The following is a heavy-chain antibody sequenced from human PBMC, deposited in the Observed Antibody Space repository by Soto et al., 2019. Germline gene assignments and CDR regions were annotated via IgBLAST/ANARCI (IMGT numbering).Heavy chain of an antibody. J-gene: IGHJ4*02. V-gene: IGHV1-2*02. CDR2: INPNSGGT. D-gene: IGHD2-15*01. Sequence: ASVKVSCKPSGYTFTGYYMHWVRQAPGQGLEWMGWINPNSGGTNYAQKFQGRVTMTRDTSISTAYMELSRLRSDDTAVYYCASGHVVVVAATPTFDYWGQGTLVTVSS. CDR1: GYTFTGYY. CDR3: ASGHVVVVAATPTFDY.